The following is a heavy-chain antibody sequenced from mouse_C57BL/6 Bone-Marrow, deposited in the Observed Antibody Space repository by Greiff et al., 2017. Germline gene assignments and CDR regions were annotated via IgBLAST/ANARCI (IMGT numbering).Heavy chain of an antibody. CDR3: TRNDGYRLDY. J-gene: IGHJ2*01. D-gene: IGHD2-3*01. V-gene: IGHV6-3*01. CDR2: IRLKSDNYAT. CDR1: GFPFSNYW. Sequence: EVTLQESGGGLVQPGGSMKLSCVASGFPFSNYWMNWVRQSPAKGLEWVAQIRLKSDNYATHYAESVKGRFTISRDDSKSSVDLQMNNLRAEDTGIYYCTRNDGYRLDYWGQGTTLTVSS.